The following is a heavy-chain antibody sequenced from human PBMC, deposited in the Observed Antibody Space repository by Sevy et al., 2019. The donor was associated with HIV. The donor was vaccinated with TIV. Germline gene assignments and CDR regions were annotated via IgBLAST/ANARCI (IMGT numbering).Heavy chain of an antibody. J-gene: IGHJ6*02. CDR2: ISGSGGST. V-gene: IGHV3-23*01. CDR3: AKDLYYGSGSYYTYYYYYYGMDV. CDR1: GFTFSSYA. Sequence: GGSLRLSCAASGFTFSSYAMSWVRQAPGKGLEWVSAISGSGGSTYYADSVKGRFTISRDNCKNTLYLQMNSLRAEDTAVYYCAKDLYYGSGSYYTYYYYYYGMDVWGQGTTVTVSS. D-gene: IGHD3-10*01.